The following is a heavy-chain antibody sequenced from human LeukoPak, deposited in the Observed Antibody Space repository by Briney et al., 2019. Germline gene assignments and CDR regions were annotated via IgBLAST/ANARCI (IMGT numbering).Heavy chain of an antibody. D-gene: IGHD2-2*01. CDR1: GFTFSTYG. CDR2: ISYDGSNK. J-gene: IGHJ4*02. Sequence: GSSLRLSCTASGFTFSTYGMHWVRQAPGKGLEWLAIISYDGSNKYYVDSVKGRFTISRDNSKDTLYLQLNSLRPEDTAVYCCARKTSCFDYWGRGTLVTVSS. V-gene: IGHV3-30*03. CDR3: ARKTSCFDY.